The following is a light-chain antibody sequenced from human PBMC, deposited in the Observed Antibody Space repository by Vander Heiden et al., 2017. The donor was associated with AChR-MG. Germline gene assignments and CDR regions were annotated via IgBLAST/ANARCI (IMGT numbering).Light chain of an antibody. CDR2: AAS. CDR1: QGINSW. V-gene: IGKV1-12*01. Sequence: IQLPQTPSSVSASVGDRVTITCRASQGINSWLTWYQQKPGKGPKLLIHAASTFQSGVPSRFSGSGSGTYFTLTISSLQSEDFGTYYCHGASSFARTFGQGTKVEMK. CDR3: HGASSFART. J-gene: IGKJ1*01.